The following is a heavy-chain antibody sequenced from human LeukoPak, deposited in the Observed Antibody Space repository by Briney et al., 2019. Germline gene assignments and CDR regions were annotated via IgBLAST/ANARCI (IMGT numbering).Heavy chain of an antibody. CDR3: AKRSCSGGSCNFDY. Sequence: GGSLRLSCAASGFTFSSYAMSWVRQATGKGLEWVSAIGDSGGATNYADSVKGRFTISRDNSKNTPYLQMNSLRAEDTAVYYCAKRSCSGGSCNFDYWGQGTLVTVSS. CDR1: GFTFSSYA. CDR2: IGDSGGAT. V-gene: IGHV3-23*01. J-gene: IGHJ4*02. D-gene: IGHD2-15*01.